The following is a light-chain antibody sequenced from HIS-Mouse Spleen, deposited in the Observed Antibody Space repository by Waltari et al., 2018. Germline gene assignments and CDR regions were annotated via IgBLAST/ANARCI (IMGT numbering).Light chain of an antibody. V-gene: IGLV2-8*01. J-gene: IGLJ1*01. CDR2: EVS. Sequence: QSALTQPPSASGSPGQSVTIPCTGTSSDVGRYNYVSWYQQHPGKAPKLMIYEVSKRPSGVPDRFSGSKSGNTASLTVSGLQAEDEADYYCSSYAGSNNYVFGTGTKVTVL. CDR3: SSYAGSNNYV. CDR1: SSDVGRYNY.